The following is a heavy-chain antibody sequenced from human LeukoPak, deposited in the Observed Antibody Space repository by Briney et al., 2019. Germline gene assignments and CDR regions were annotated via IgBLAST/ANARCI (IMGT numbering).Heavy chain of an antibody. V-gene: IGHV3-23*01. Sequence: GFLRLFCSGPGIHLWTFAMSLVRPAPGTGVEWVSWFCGSGASTYYADSVKGRFTISRDNSKNTLCLQMNSLRAEDTAVYYCAKFSPTPLLNYYYYGMDVWGQGTTVTVSS. CDR3: AKFSPTPLLNYYYYGMDV. CDR1: IHLWTFA. J-gene: IGHJ6*02. CDR2: FCGSGAST.